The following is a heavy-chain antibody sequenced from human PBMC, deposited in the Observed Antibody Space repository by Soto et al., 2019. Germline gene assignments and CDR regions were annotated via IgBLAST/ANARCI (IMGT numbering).Heavy chain of an antibody. CDR2: INADYGNT. J-gene: IGHJ6*02. CDR3: ARCIQGDYYYGMDV. D-gene: IGHD5-18*01. CDR1: GYTFYSHS. Sequence: QDQVVQSGAEVRKPGASVKVSCKASGYTFYSHSISWVRQAPGQGLEWMGRINADYGNTQYAQKFRGRVTMTTDTSTTTVYMELTNLRSDDTAVYYCARCIQGDYYYGMDVWGQGTTVTVSS. V-gene: IGHV1-18*01.